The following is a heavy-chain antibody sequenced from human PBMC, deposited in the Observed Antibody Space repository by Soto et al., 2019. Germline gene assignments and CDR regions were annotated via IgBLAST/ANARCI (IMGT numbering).Heavy chain of an antibody. V-gene: IGHV3-23*01. CDR1: GFTFSSYA. Sequence: HPGGSLRLSCAASGFTFSSYAMSWVRQAPGKGLEWVSAISGSGGSTYYADSVKGRFTISRDNSKNTLYLQMNSLRAEDTAVYYCANIAAAGPRYYYYYYMDVWGKGTTVTVSS. CDR3: ANIAAAGPRYYYYYYMDV. CDR2: ISGSGGST. J-gene: IGHJ6*03. D-gene: IGHD6-13*01.